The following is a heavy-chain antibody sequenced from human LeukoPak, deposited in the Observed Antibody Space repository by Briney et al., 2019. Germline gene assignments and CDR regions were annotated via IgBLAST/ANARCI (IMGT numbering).Heavy chain of an antibody. J-gene: IGHJ6*03. CDR1: DYSITSGFY. V-gene: IGHV4-38-2*02. CDR3: ARDVGVYYYYYMDV. CDR2: IYHSGST. D-gene: IGHD1-26*01. Sequence: SETLSLTCVVSDYSITSGFYWGWIRHPPGKGLEWIGTIYHSGSTYYNPSLKSRVTISIDTSKNQFSLKLSSVTAADTAVYYCARDVGVYYYYYMDVWGKGTTVTVSS.